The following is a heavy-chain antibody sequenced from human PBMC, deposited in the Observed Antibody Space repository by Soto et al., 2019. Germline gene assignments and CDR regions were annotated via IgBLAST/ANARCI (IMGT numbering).Heavy chain of an antibody. D-gene: IGHD3-9*01. CDR1: GASISTNHHN. V-gene: IGHV4-39*01. CDR3: ARLPTGYPNWFDP. CDR2: IHYRGDT. Sequence: LSLTCTVSGASISTNHHNWAWVRQPPGKGLEWMGNIHYRGDTYFNPSLGSRLSMSVDTSKNQFPLKLTSVTAADTAVYYCARLPTGYPNWFDPWGQGTLVTVSS. J-gene: IGHJ5*02.